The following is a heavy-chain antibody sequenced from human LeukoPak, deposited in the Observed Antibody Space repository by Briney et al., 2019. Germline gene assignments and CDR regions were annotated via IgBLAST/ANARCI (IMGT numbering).Heavy chain of an antibody. CDR1: GFTFSDYY. Sequence: GGSLRLSCAASGFTFSDYYMSWVRQAPGKGLEWVSYISNSGTTIDYAYSVKGRFTISRDNAKNSLILQMNNLRAEDTALYYCARAELVGANYFDYWGQGTLVTVSS. CDR2: ISNSGTTI. CDR3: ARAELVGANYFDY. V-gene: IGHV3-11*04. D-gene: IGHD1-26*01. J-gene: IGHJ4*02.